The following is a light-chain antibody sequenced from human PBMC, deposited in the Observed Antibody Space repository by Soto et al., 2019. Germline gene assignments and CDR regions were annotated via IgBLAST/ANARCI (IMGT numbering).Light chain of an antibody. CDR2: GAS. CDR1: QSVSSN. J-gene: IGKJ1*01. V-gene: IGKV3-15*01. Sequence: EIVLTQSPATLSLSPGHRATLSCRASQSVSSNLAWYQQKPGQAPRLLIYGASTRATGIPARFSGSGYGTEFTLTISSLQSEDFAVYYCQQYNNWPRTFGQGTKVDIK. CDR3: QQYNNWPRT.